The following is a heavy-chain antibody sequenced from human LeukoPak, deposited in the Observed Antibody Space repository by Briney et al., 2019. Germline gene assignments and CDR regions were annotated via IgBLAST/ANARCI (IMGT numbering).Heavy chain of an antibody. CDR3: AKDISTGWSIKDVFDY. CDR2: ISYDGITE. D-gene: IGHD6-13*01. CDR1: GFAFSSFA. J-gene: IGHJ4*02. V-gene: IGHV3-30*04. Sequence: GGSLRLSCAASGFAFSSFAMHWVPQAPGKGLEWVSIISYDGITEDYSDSVKGRFTIYRDNFKNTLFLQMNSLRDEDTAVYYCAKDISTGWSIKDVFDYWGQGTLVSVSS.